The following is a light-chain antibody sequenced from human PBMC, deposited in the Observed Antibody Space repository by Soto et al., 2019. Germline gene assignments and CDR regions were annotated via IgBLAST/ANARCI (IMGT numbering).Light chain of an antibody. Sequence: QSVLTQPPSASGTPGQKVTISCSGASSNIGNNFVSWYQQVPGTAPKLLIYSDDQRPSGVPDRVSGSKSGTSASLAISGLRSEDEADYYCAAWDDSLNGYVFGTGTKLTVL. J-gene: IGLJ1*01. CDR3: AAWDDSLNGYV. CDR2: SDD. V-gene: IGLV1-47*02. CDR1: SSNIGNNF.